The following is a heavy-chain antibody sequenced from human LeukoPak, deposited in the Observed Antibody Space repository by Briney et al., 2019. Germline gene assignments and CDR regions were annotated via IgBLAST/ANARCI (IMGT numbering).Heavy chain of an antibody. Sequence: PGGSLRLSCAASGFTFSSYGIHWVRQAPGKGLEWVAVISYEGSNKYYADSVKGRFTISRDNSKNTLYLQMNSLRAEDTAVYYCARGFYDSSGYYYLAPPDYWGQGTLVTVSS. CDR1: GFTFSSYG. J-gene: IGHJ4*02. V-gene: IGHV3-30*04. CDR3: ARGFYDSSGYYYLAPPDY. CDR2: ISYEGSNK. D-gene: IGHD3-22*01.